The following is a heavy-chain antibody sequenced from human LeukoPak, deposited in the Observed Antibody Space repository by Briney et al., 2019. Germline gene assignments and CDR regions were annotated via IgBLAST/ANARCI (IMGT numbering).Heavy chain of an antibody. V-gene: IGHV5-51*01. D-gene: IGHD3-10*01. Sequence: GESLKISCKGSGYSFTSYWIGWVRQMPGKGLEWMWIIYPGDSDTRYSTSFQGQVTISADKSISTAYLQWSSLKAADTAMYYCARRFSGSAIDYWGQGTLVTVSS. CDR3: ARRFSGSAIDY. J-gene: IGHJ4*02. CDR2: IYPGDSDT. CDR1: GYSFTSYW.